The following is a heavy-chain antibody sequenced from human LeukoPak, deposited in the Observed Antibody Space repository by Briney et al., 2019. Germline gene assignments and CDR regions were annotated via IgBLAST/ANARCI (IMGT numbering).Heavy chain of an antibody. D-gene: IGHD3-10*01. CDR1: GFTFSSYA. CDR3: ARGPLRAFDI. V-gene: IGHV3-23*01. J-gene: IGHJ3*02. Sequence: GGSLRLSCADSGFTFSSYAMSWVRQAPGKGLEWVSTISGSGGSTYYADSVKGRFTISRDNSKNTLYLQMNSLRAEDTAVYYCARGPLRAFDIWGQGTMVTVSS. CDR2: ISGSGGST.